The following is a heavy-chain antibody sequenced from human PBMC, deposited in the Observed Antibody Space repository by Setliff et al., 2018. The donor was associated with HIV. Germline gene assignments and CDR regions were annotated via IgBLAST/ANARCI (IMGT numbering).Heavy chain of an antibody. CDR3: ARGEYYFDY. CDR1: GGSISSGSYY. CDR2: IYTSGST. J-gene: IGHJ4*02. Sequence: PSETLSLTCTVSGGSISSGSYYWSWIRQPAGKGLEWIGHIYTSGSTNYNPSLKSRVTISVDTSTNQFSLKLNSVTAADTAVYYCARGEYYFDYWGQGTLVTVSS. V-gene: IGHV4-61*09.